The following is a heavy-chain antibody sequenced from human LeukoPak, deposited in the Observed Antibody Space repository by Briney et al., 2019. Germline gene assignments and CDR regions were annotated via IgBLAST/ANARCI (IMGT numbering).Heavy chain of an antibody. V-gene: IGHV3-66*04. Sequence: GGSLRLTCAASGFTFSSYAMSWVRQAPGKGLEWVSVIYSGGSTYYADSVKGRFTISRDNSKNTLYLQMNSLRAEDTAVYYCARLSIDYYDSSGRFDYWGQGTLVTVSS. J-gene: IGHJ4*02. CDR3: ARLSIDYYDSSGRFDY. CDR2: IYSGGST. D-gene: IGHD3-22*01. CDR1: GFTFSSYA.